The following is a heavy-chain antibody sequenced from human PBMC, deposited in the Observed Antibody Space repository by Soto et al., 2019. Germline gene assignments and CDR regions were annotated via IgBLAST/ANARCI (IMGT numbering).Heavy chain of an antibody. CDR2: ISSSSSYI. V-gene: IGHV3-21*01. D-gene: IGHD6-13*01. J-gene: IGHJ5*02. CDR3: ARVPGIAMNWFDP. Sequence: GESLKISCAASGFTFSSYSMNWVRQAPGKGLEWVSSISSSSSYIYYADSVKGRFTISRDNAKNSLYLQMNSLRAEDTAVYYCARVPGIAMNWFDPWGQGTLVTVSS. CDR1: GFTFSSYS.